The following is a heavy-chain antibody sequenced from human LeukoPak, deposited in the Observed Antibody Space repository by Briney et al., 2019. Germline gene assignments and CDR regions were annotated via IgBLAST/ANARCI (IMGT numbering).Heavy chain of an antibody. CDR2: INHNGST. CDR1: GGSFSGYY. D-gene: IGHD6-19*01. V-gene: IGHV4-34*01. Sequence: SETLSLTCAVYGGSFSGYYWSWIRQPPGKGLEWIGEINHNGSTNYNPSLKSRVTISVDTSKNQFSLKLSSVTAADTAVYYCRLAAYYYYGMDVWGQGTTVTDSS. CDR3: RLAAYYYYGMDV. J-gene: IGHJ6*02.